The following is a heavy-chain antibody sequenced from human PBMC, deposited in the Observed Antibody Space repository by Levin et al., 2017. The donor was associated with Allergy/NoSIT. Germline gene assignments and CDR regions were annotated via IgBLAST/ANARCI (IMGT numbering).Heavy chain of an antibody. CDR2: ISYDGSDK. Sequence: PGGSLRLSCAASGFTFSSYAMHWVRQAPGKGLEWVAVISYDGSDKYYADSVKGRFTISRDNSKNTLYLQMNSLRAEDTAVYYCARDGGIGYGNYLDYWGQGTLVTVSS. CDR3: ARDGGIGYGNYLDY. J-gene: IGHJ4*02. D-gene: IGHD5-12*01. CDR1: GFTFSSYA. V-gene: IGHV3-30*04.